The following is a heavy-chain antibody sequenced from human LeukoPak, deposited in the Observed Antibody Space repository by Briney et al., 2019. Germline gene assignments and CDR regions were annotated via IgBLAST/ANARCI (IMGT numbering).Heavy chain of an antibody. Sequence: GGSLRLSCAASGFTFSSYGMSWVRQAPGKGLEWVSAISGSGGSTYYADSVKGRFTISRDNSKTTLYLQMNSLRAEDTAIYYCAKELTERWLIDAFDIWGQGTVVTVSS. CDR1: GFTFSSYG. CDR2: ISGSGGST. CDR3: AKELTERWLIDAFDI. D-gene: IGHD5-24*01. V-gene: IGHV3-23*01. J-gene: IGHJ3*02.